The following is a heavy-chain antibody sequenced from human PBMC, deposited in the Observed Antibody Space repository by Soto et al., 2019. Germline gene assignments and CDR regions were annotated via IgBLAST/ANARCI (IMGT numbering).Heavy chain of an antibody. Sequence: QVQLQESGPGLVKPSGTLSLTCTVSGGSMTSSNWWNWVRQSPGKGLEWIGEAHHSGRTNYNPSLKGRVTRSVDESKKHFSLKLSAVTAADTAVYYCARSEATGLDYWGQGTLVTVSS. CDR1: GGSMTSSNW. V-gene: IGHV4-4*02. CDR2: AHHSGRT. J-gene: IGHJ4*02. CDR3: ARSEATGLDY. D-gene: IGHD1-26*01.